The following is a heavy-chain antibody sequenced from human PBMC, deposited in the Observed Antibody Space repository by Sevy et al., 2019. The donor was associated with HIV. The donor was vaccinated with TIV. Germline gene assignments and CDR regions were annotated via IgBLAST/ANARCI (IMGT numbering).Heavy chain of an antibody. CDR2: IIAVFGTT. D-gene: IGHD3-10*01. V-gene: IGHV1-69*13. Sequence: ASVKVSRKVSGGIFRSNAISWVRQAPGQGLEWMGGIIAVFGTTNYAQKFQGRVTVSADESRSTAYMELSSLRSEDTAVYYCARDKYYYVSGSFDYWGQGTQVTVSS. CDR1: GGIFRSNA. J-gene: IGHJ4*01. CDR3: ARDKYYYVSGSFDY.